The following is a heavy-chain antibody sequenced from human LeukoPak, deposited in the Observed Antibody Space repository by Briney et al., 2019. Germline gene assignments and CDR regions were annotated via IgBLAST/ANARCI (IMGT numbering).Heavy chain of an antibody. D-gene: IGHD4-17*01. CDR1: GFTFSDYY. Sequence: GGSLRLSCAASGFTFSDYYMSWIRQAPGKGLEWVSYISSSGSTIYYADSVKGRFTISRDNAKNSLYLQMNSLRAEDTAVYYCARATVTTFIYYGMDVWGQGTTVTVSS. CDR3: ARATVTTFIYYGMDV. V-gene: IGHV3-11*01. J-gene: IGHJ6*02. CDR2: ISSSGSTI.